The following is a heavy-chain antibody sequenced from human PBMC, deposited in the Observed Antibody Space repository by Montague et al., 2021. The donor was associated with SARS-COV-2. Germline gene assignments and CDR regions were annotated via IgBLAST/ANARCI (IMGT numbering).Heavy chain of an antibody. D-gene: IGHD2/OR15-2a*01. CDR2: MYETGNM. Sequence: SETLSLTCTVSSGSPSNYYWSWIRQSPDKVLEWIGYMYETGNMIYNPSLRSRVSISADTSKSQFSLRLTSVTAADSARYYCARNMAYWGQGVLVTV. CDR3: ARNMAY. V-gene: IGHV4-4*09. CDR1: SGSPSNYY. J-gene: IGHJ4*02.